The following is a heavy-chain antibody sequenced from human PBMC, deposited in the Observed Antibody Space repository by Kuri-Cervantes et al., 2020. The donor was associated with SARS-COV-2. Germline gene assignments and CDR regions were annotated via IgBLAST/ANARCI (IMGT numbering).Heavy chain of an antibody. CDR3: TRPTSCSSTSCCKDY. CDR2: IRSKANSYAT. D-gene: IGHD2-2*01. J-gene: IGHJ4*02. Sequence: GESPKISCAASGFTFSGSAMHWVRQASGKGLEWVGRIRSKANSYATAYAASVKGRFTISSDDSKNTAYLQMNSLKTEDTDVYYCTRPTSCSSTSCCKDYWGQGTLVTVSS. CDR1: GFTFSGSA. V-gene: IGHV3-73*01.